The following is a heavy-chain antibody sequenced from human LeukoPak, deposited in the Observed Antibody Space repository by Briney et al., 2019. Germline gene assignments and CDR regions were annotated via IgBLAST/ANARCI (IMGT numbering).Heavy chain of an antibody. D-gene: IGHD2-15*01. J-gene: IGHJ6*02. Sequence: SVKVSCEASGGTFSSYAISWVRQAPGQGLEWMGGIIPIFGTANYAQKFQGRVTITADESTSTAYMELSSLRSEDTAVYYCAKVVAATQDYYYGMDVWGQGTTVTVSS. CDR3: AKVVAATQDYYYGMDV. V-gene: IGHV1-69*13. CDR1: GGTFSSYA. CDR2: IIPIFGTA.